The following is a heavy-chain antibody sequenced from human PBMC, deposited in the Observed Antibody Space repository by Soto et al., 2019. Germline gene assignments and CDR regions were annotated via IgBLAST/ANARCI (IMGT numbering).Heavy chain of an antibody. CDR1: GFTFSSYA. D-gene: IGHD3-22*01. V-gene: IGHV3-23*01. CDR3: AKDDADSSGDYDY. Sequence: GGSLRLSCAASGFTFSSYAMSWVRQAPGKGLEWVSAISGSGGSTYYADSAKGRFTISRDNSKNTLYLQMNSLRAEDTAVYYGAKDDADSSGDYDYWGQGTLVTVSS. CDR2: ISGSGGST. J-gene: IGHJ4*02.